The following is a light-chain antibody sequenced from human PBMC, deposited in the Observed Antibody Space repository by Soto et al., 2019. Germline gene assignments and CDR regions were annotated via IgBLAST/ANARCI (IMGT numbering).Light chain of an antibody. V-gene: IGKV3-15*01. Sequence: EILMTQSPATLSVSRWEIVTLSCRASQSVNSKVAWYQQKPGQAPRLLIYGASTRATGIPARFSGSGSGTEFTLTISSLQSEDFAVYYCQQYNYWPPITFGQGTRLEIK. CDR3: QQYNYWPPIT. CDR2: GAS. CDR1: QSVNSK. J-gene: IGKJ5*01.